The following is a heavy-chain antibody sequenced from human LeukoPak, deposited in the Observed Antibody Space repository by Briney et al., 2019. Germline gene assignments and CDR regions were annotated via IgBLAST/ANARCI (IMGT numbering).Heavy chain of an antibody. J-gene: IGHJ3*02. V-gene: IGHV4-61*02. CDR1: GGSIGNGNYF. D-gene: IGHD2-21*02. CDR3: ARAIACGGDCQRAFDI. Sequence: PSETLSLTCTVSGGSIGNGNYFWSWIRQPAGRGLEWIGRIYKSGSTNYNPSLKSRVTISQDTPKNQFSLEVNSVTAADTAVYYCARAIACGGDCQRAFDIWGHGTMVTVSS. CDR2: IYKSGST.